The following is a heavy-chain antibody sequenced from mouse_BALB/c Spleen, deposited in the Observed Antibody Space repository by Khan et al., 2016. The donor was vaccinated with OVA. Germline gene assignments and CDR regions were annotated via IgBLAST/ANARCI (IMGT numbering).Heavy chain of an antibody. D-gene: IGHD4-1*01. Sequence: QVQLKQSGPSLVQPSQSLSITCTVSGFSLTSYGVHWVRQSPGKGLEWLGVIWRGGSTDYNAAFMSRLSIIKDNSKSQVFFKMNSLQADDTAIYYCAKPTGTGAIDYWGQGTSVTVSS. J-gene: IGHJ4*01. CDR1: GFSLTSYG. CDR2: IWRGGST. CDR3: AKPTGTGAIDY. V-gene: IGHV2-5-1*01.